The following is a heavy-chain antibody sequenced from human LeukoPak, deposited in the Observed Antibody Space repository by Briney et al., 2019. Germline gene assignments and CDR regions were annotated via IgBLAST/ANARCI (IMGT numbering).Heavy chain of an antibody. CDR3: VRGSLRLPRSTPDY. J-gene: IGHJ4*02. D-gene: IGHD2-21*02. V-gene: IGHV3-74*03. CDR1: GFSFTNYW. CDR2: ISSDGSVT. Sequence: GGSLRLSCAVSGFSFTNYWMHWVRQDPGKGLVWVSYISSDGSVTKYADSVKGRITISRDNAVNTLYLQMNSLRVEDTAVYYCVRGSLRLPRSTPDYWGQGTLVTVSS.